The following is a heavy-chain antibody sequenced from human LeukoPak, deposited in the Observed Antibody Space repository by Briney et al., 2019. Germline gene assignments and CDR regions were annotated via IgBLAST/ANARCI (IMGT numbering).Heavy chain of an antibody. D-gene: IGHD6-13*01. CDR1: GFTFSTYA. Sequence: PGGSLRLSCAASGFTFSTYAMSWVRQAPGKGLEWVSAIRGSGGDTYYADSVKGRFTISRDNAKNTLYLQMNSLRAEDTAVYYCARGSWYHTDYWGQGTLVTVSS. CDR3: ARGSWYHTDY. J-gene: IGHJ4*02. CDR2: IRGSGGDT. V-gene: IGHV3-23*01.